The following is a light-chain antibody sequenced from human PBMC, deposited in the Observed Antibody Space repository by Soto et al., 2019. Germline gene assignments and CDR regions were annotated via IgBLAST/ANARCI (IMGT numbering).Light chain of an antibody. Sequence: IQMTQSPSSLSASVGDRVTITCRASQDIRKDLSWYQQKPGKAPKLLIYAASSLQSGVPSRFSGSGSGTDFYLTISSLQPEDFANYYCLQDDSYPLTFGGGSKVEIK. CDR3: LQDDSYPLT. CDR2: AAS. CDR1: QDIRKD. J-gene: IGKJ4*01. V-gene: IGKV1-6*01.